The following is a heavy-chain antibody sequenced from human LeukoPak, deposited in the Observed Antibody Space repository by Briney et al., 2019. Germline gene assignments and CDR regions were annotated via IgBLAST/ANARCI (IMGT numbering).Heavy chain of an antibody. CDR3: AKGDNSNHPDY. D-gene: IGHD4-23*01. V-gene: IGHV3-30*02. Sequence: GGSLRLSCAAPGFTFSDYGMHWVRQAPGKGLEWVAFIRFDGSYKYYADSVKGRFTISRDNSKNTLYLQMNGLRAEDTAVYYCAKGDNSNHPDYWGQGTLVTVSS. CDR1: GFTFSDYG. CDR2: IRFDGSYK. J-gene: IGHJ4*02.